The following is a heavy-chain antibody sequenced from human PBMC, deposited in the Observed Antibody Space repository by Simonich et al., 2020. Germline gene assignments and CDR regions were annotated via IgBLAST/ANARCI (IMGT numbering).Heavy chain of an antibody. CDR1: GFPFSSYC. D-gene: IGHD6-6*01. CDR2: IQRDRSGK. Sequence: EVQLVASGGGLVQPGGSLRLSLAASGFPFSSYCMSWVRPAPGKGRGGGAKIQRDRSGKHYVDSEKGRFTISSDNPKNSLYLQMNSLRAEDTAVYYCAREYSSSSDPYWYFDLWGRGTLVTVSS. V-gene: IGHV3-7*01. CDR3: AREYSSSSDPYWYFDL. J-gene: IGHJ2*01.